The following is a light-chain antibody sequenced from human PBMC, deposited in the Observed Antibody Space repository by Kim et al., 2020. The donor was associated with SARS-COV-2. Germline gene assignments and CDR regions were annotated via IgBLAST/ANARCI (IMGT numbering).Light chain of an antibody. J-gene: IGLJ3*02. Sequence: GQSVTISFTETSSAVGAYNDASWYQQHTGKAPKLIVYEVDKRTSGVPDRFSGSKSGNTASLTVSGLRAEDEAIYYCGSYTVTKTLVFGGGTQLTVL. CDR1: SSAVGAYND. CDR2: EVD. V-gene: IGLV2-8*01. CDR3: GSYTVTKTLV.